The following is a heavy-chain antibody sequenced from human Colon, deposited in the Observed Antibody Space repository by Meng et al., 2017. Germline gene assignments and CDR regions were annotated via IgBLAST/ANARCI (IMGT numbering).Heavy chain of an antibody. V-gene: IGHV4-4*02. CDR3: ARHGGWHFDY. D-gene: IGHD6-19*01. J-gene: IGHJ4*02. CDR1: GGSISSYNW. Sequence: QAQLQESGRGLVEPSGTLSLTCAVSGGSISSYNWWSWVRQPPGKGLEWIGQIDLGGTPYYNPSLESRVIMSLDKSKNQLSLRLTSVAAADTAVYYCARHGGWHFDYWGQGALVTVSS. CDR2: IDLGGTP.